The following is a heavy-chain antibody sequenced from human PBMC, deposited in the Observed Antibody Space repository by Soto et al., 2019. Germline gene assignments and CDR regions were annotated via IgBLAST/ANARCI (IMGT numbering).Heavy chain of an antibody. D-gene: IGHD4-17*01. Sequence: QVQLVQSGAEVKKPGASVKVSCKASGYTFTGYYMHWVRQAPGQGVEWMGWINPNSGGTNYAQKCQGRVTMTRETSISTAYMELSRLRSDDTAVYYCARGGSTTVVTYYYYGMDVWGQGTTVTVSS. V-gene: IGHV1-2*02. CDR2: INPNSGGT. J-gene: IGHJ6*02. CDR3: ARGGSTTVVTYYYYGMDV. CDR1: GYTFTGYY.